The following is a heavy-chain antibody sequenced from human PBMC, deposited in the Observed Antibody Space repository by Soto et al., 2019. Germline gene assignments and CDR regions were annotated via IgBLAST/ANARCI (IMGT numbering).Heavy chain of an antibody. Sequence: QVQLQESGPGLVKPSQTLSLTCTVSGGSISSGGYYWSWIRQHPGKGLEWIGYIYYSGSTYYNPSIKSRVTISVDTSKNQFSLKLSSVTAADTAVYYCARLVVVAATPDYWGQGTLVTVSS. J-gene: IGHJ4*02. CDR3: ARLVVVAATPDY. D-gene: IGHD2-15*01. CDR2: IYYSGST. V-gene: IGHV4-31*03. CDR1: GGSISSGGYY.